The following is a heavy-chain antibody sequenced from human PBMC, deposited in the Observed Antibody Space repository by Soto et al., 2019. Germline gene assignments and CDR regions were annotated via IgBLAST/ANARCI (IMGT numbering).Heavy chain of an antibody. Sequence: SETLSLTCAVYGGSFSGYYWSWIRQPPGKGLEWIGEINHSGSTNYNPSLKSRVTISVDTSKNQFSLKLSSVTAPDTAVYYCARATKGPRKSAAIAVAGMGNWFDPGGQGTLVTVSS. J-gene: IGHJ5*02. CDR3: ARATKGPRKSAAIAVAGMGNWFDP. D-gene: IGHD6-19*01. CDR1: GGSFSGYY. CDR2: INHSGST. V-gene: IGHV4-34*01.